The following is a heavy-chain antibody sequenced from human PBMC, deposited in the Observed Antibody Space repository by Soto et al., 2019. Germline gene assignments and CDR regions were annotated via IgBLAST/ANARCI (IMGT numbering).Heavy chain of an antibody. V-gene: IGHV3-11*01. Sequence: QVQLVESGGGLVKPGGSLRLSCAASGFTFSDYYMSWNRQAPGKGLEWVSYISSRSSTIFYADSVKGRFTISRDNVKNSLYLQMNSLRAEDMAVYYCASGTNGAFFVYWGQGILVTVSS. CDR2: ISSRSSTI. D-gene: IGHD2-8*01. CDR1: GFTFSDYY. J-gene: IGHJ4*02. CDR3: ASGTNGAFFVY.